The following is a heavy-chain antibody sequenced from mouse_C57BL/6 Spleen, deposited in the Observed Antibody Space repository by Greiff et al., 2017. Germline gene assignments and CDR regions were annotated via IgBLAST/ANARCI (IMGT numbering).Heavy chain of an antibody. V-gene: IGHV1-59*01. CDR2: IDPSDSYT. CDR1: GYTFTSYW. Sequence: QVQLQQPGAELVRPGPSVKLSCKASGYTFTSYWMNWVKQRPGQGLEWIGVIDPSDSYTNYNQKFKGKATLTVDTSSSTAYMQLSSLTSEDSAVYYCARWEANWDGIDYWGQGTTLTVSS. J-gene: IGHJ2*01. D-gene: IGHD4-1*01. CDR3: ARWEANWDGIDY.